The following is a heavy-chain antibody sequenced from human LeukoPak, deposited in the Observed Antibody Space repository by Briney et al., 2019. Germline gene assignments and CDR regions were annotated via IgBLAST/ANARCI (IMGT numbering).Heavy chain of an antibody. CDR1: GGSISSSSYY. CDR3: ARSRLNSDAFDI. J-gene: IGHJ3*02. Sequence: PSETLSFTCTVSGGSISSSSYYWGWIRQPPGKGLEWIGSIYYSGSTYYNPSLKSRVTISVDTSKNQFSLKLSSVTAADTAVYYCARSRLNSDAFDIWGQGTMVTVSS. D-gene: IGHD2/OR15-2a*01. V-gene: IGHV4-39*01. CDR2: IYYSGST.